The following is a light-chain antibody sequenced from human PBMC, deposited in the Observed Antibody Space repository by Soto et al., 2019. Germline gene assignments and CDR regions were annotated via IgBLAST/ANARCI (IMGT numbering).Light chain of an antibody. J-gene: IGLJ1*01. CDR1: SSDVGSYNL. V-gene: IGLV2-23*02. Sequence: QSALTQPASVSGSPGQSITISCTGTSSDVGSYNLVSWYQQHPGKAPKLTIYEISKRPSGVSNRFSGSKSGNTASLTISGLQAEDEADYYCCSYAGSSPYVFGTGTKLTVL. CDR3: CSYAGSSPYV. CDR2: EIS.